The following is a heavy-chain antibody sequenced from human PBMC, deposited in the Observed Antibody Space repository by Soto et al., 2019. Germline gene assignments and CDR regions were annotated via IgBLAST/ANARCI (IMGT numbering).Heavy chain of an antibody. CDR2: TRNKANSYTT. J-gene: IGHJ4*02. D-gene: IGHD2-21*02. V-gene: IGHV3-72*01. CDR3: ARVRRSDYYFDY. Sequence: EVQLVESGGGLVQPGGSLRLSCAASGFTFSDHYMDWVRQAPGKGLEWVGRTRNKANSYTTEYAASVKGRFTISRDDSKNSLYLQMNSLKTEDTAVYYCARVRRSDYYFDYWGQGTLVTVSS. CDR1: GFTFSDHY.